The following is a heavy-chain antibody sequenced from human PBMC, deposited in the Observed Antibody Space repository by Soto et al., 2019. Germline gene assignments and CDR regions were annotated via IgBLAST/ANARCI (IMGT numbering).Heavy chain of an antibody. V-gene: IGHV4-31*03. CDR2: IYYSGST. CDR1: GGSISSGGYY. CDR3: ARDHDPRDSNYGMDV. Sequence: PWETLSLTCTVSGGSISSGGYYWSWIRQHPGKGLEWIGYIYYSGSTYYNPSLKSRVTISVDTSKNQFSLKLSSVTAADTAVYYCARDHDPRDSNYGMDVWGQGTTVTVSS. J-gene: IGHJ6*02. D-gene: IGHD3-22*01.